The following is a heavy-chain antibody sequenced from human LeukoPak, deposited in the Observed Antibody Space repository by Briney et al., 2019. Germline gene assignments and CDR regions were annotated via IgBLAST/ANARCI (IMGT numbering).Heavy chain of an antibody. CDR3: ARERGPYDAFDI. Sequence: PGGSLRLSCAASGFIFSTYAMSWVRQAPGKGLEWVSALSGSGDKTFYADSVKGRFTISRDNSKNTLDLQLNSLRAEDTAMYYCARERGPYDAFDIWGQGTMVTVSS. V-gene: IGHV3-23*01. CDR2: LSGSGDKT. J-gene: IGHJ3*02. CDR1: GFIFSTYA.